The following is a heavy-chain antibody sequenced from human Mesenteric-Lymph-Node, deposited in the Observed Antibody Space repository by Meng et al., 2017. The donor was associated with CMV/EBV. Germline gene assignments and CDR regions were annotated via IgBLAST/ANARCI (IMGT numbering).Heavy chain of an antibody. V-gene: IGHV3-21*01. J-gene: IGHJ4*02. D-gene: IGHD3-3*01. CDR3: ASSFGVVTHYFDY. Sequence: GESLKISCAASRFTFGSYSMSWVRQAPGKGLEWVSSISSSSSYIYYADSVEGRFTISRDNSKNSLYLQMNSLRAEDTAVYYCASSFGVVTHYFDYWGQGTLVTVSS. CDR2: ISSSSSYI. CDR1: RFTFGSYS.